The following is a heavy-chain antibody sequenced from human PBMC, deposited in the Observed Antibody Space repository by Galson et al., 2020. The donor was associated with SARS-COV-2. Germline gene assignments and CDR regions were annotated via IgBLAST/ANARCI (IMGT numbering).Heavy chain of an antibody. Sequence: SETLSLTCTVSGDSISSYYWSWIRQPPGKGLEWIGYVYHSGSTNYNPSLKSRVTISLDTSNDQFSLKLTSVTAADTAVYYCARNFGSGNYLFDYWGQGTLVTVSS. CDR3: ARNFGSGNYLFDY. V-gene: IGHV4-59*01. D-gene: IGHD3-10*01. CDR1: GDSISSYY. J-gene: IGHJ4*02. CDR2: VYHSGST.